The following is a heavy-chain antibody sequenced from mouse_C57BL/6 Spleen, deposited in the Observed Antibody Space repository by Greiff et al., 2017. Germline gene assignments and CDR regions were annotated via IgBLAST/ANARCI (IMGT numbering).Heavy chain of an antibody. CDR2: ISYDGSN. Sequence: VQLKESGPGLVKPSQSLSLTCSVTGYSITSGYYWNWIRQFPGNKLEWMGYISYDGSNNYNPSLKNRISITRDTSKNQFFLKLNSVTTEDTATYYCARGTTVVAKDYAMDYWGQGTSVTVSS. J-gene: IGHJ4*01. V-gene: IGHV3-6*01. CDR3: ARGTTVVAKDYAMDY. D-gene: IGHD1-1*01. CDR1: GYSITSGYY.